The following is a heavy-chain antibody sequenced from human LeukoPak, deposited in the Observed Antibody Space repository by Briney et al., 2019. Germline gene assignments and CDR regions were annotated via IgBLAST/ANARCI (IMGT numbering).Heavy chain of an antibody. Sequence: SSETLSLTCTVSGGSISSYYWSWIRQPPGKGLEWIGYIYYSGSTNYNPSLKSRVTISVGTSKNQFSLKLSSVTAADTAVYYCARDYGGNLRYYYGMDVWGQGTTVTVSS. CDR3: ARDYGGNLRYYYGMDV. D-gene: IGHD4-23*01. CDR2: IYYSGST. CDR1: GGSISSYY. J-gene: IGHJ6*02. V-gene: IGHV4-59*01.